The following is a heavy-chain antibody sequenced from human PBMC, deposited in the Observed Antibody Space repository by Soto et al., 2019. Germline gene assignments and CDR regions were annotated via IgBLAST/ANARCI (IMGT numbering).Heavy chain of an antibody. Sequence: LRLSCAASGFTFSTYSMNWVRQAPGKGLEWVSSISSSSSYIYYADSVKGRFTISRDNSKNTLYLQMNSLRAEDTAVYYCAREYCSGGSCFVDYWGQGTLVTVSS. J-gene: IGHJ4*02. CDR3: AREYCSGGSCFVDY. CDR1: GFTFSTYS. CDR2: ISSSSSYI. V-gene: IGHV3-21*04. D-gene: IGHD2-15*01.